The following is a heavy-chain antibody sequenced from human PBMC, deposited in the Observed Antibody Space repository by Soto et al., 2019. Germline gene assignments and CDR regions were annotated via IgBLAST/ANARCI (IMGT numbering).Heavy chain of an antibody. Sequence: SQTLSLTCAISGDSVSSNSAAWNWIRQSPSRGLEWLGRTYYRSKWYNDYAVSVKSRITINPDTSKNQFSLQLNSVTPEDTAVYYCARERGYDNVDTAMGGLYYYYGMDVRGQGTSVTASS. CDR1: GDSVSSNSAA. D-gene: IGHD5-18*01. V-gene: IGHV6-1*01. J-gene: IGHJ6*02. CDR3: ARERGYDNVDTAMGGLYYYYGMDV. CDR2: TYYRSKWYN.